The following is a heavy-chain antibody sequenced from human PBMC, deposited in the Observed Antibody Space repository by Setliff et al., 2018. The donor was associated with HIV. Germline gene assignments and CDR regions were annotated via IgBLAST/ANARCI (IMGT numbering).Heavy chain of an antibody. CDR1: GFTFSSYS. Sequence: GSLRLSCAASGFTFSSYSMNWVRQAPGKGLEWLGFIRDKAYRATTEYAASVKGRFTISRDDSKNTLYLQMNSLRAEDTAVYYCAKEPTYYYHSSGPHDAFDIWGQGTMVTVSS. CDR3: AKEPTYYYHSSGPHDAFDI. CDR2: IRDKAYRATT. D-gene: IGHD3-22*01. J-gene: IGHJ3*02. V-gene: IGHV3-49*04.